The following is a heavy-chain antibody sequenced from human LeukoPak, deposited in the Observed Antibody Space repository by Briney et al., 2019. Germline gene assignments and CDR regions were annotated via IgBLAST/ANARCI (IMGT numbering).Heavy chain of an antibody. V-gene: IGHV2-26*01. CDR1: GFSLSNARMG. J-gene: IGHJ5*02. Sequence: SGPTLVNPTETLTQTCTVSGFSLSNARMGVSWISQPPGKALEWLAHIFWNDQKSYSTSLKSRLTISKDNSKSQVVLTMTNMDPVDTATYYCARIAPHTALVTNWFAPWGQGTLVTVSS. CDR3: ARIAPHTALVTNWFAP. D-gene: IGHD5-18*01. CDR2: IFWNDQK.